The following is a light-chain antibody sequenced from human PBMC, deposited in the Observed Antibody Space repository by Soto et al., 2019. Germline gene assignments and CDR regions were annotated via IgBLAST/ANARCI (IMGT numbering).Light chain of an antibody. CDR2: GAS. Sequence: EIVLTQSPGTLSLSPGERATLSCRASQSISSSYLAWYQQKPGQAPRLLVYGASSRATGIPDRFSGSGSGTDFTLTRSRLEPEDFAVYYCQQYGSSRFTFGPGTKVDIK. V-gene: IGKV3-20*01. J-gene: IGKJ3*01. CDR1: QSISSSY. CDR3: QQYGSSRFT.